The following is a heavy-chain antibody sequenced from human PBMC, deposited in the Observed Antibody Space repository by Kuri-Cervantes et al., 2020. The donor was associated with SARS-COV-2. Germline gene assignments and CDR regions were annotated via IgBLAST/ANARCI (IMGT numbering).Heavy chain of an antibody. J-gene: IGHJ4*02. Sequence: SCAVSGGSISSSNWWSWVRQPPGKGLEWIGEIYHSGSTNYNPSLKSRVTISVDKSKNQFSLKLSSVTAADTAVYYCASGVYEEWELPGEDYWGQGTLVTVSS. CDR2: IYHSGST. D-gene: IGHD1-26*01. V-gene: IGHV4-4*02. CDR3: ASGVYEEWELPGEDY. CDR1: GGSISSSNW.